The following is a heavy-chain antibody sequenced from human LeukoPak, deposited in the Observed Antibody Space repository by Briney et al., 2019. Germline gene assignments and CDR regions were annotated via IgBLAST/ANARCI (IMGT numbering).Heavy chain of an antibody. CDR1: GFTFSGYW. CDR3: ARARGSGRSWYFDR. J-gene: IGHJ2*01. V-gene: IGHV3-7*04. D-gene: IGHD3-3*01. CDR2: VKQDGSDK. Sequence: SGGSLRLSCAASGFTFSGYWMSWVRQAPGKGLEWVASVKQDGSDKYYVDSVKGRFTISRGNAKNSLYVQMNSLRAEDTAVYYCARARGSGRSWYFDRWGRGTVVTVSS.